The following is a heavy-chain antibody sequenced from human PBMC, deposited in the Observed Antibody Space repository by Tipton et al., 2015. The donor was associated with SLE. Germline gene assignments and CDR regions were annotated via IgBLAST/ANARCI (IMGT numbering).Heavy chain of an antibody. J-gene: IGHJ4*02. CDR1: GFTFSSYW. D-gene: IGHD6-19*01. CDR3: VRYSSGWYYFDY. V-gene: IGHV3-7*01. Sequence: SLRLSCAASGFTFSSYWMSWVRQAPGKGLEWVANIKQDGSEKYYVDSVKGRFTISRDNAKNSLYLQMNSLRAEDTAVYYCVRYSSGWYYFDYWGQGTLVTVSS. CDR2: IKQDGSEK.